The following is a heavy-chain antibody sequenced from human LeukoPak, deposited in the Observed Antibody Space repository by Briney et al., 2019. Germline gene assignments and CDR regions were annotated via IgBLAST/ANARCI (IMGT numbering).Heavy chain of an antibody. CDR2: IIPIFGTA. V-gene: IGHV1-69*13. CDR3: ARDHKIGRYSSGWYYFDY. J-gene: IGHJ4*02. CDR1: GGTFSSYV. D-gene: IGHD6-19*01. Sequence: SVKVSCKASGGTFSSYVISWVRQAPGQGLEWMGGIIPIFGTANYAQKFQGRVTITADESTSTAYMELRSLRSDDTAVYYCARDHKIGRYSSGWYYFDYWGQGTLVTVSS.